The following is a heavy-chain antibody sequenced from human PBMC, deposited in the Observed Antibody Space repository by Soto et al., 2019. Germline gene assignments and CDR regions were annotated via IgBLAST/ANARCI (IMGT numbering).Heavy chain of an antibody. CDR3: VRERLWHRDWFDP. J-gene: IGHJ5*02. CDR1: GYTFTGYY. Sequence: GASVKVSCKASGYTFTGYYMHWVRQAPGQGLEWMGWINPNSGGTNYAQKFQGRVTMTRDTSISTAYMELSRLRSDDTAVYYCVRERLWHRDWFDPWGQGTLVTVSS. V-gene: IGHV1-2*02. CDR2: INPNSGGT. D-gene: IGHD5-18*01.